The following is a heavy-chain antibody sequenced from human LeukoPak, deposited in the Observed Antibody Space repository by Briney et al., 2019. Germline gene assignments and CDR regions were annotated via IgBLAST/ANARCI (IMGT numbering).Heavy chain of an antibody. CDR1: GYTFTGYY. CDR3: ARDLQLEREQSDY. Sequence: ASVKVSCKASGYTFTGYYMHWVRQAPGQGLEWMGRINPNSGGTNYAQKFQGRVTMTRDTSISTAYMELSRLRSDDTAVYYCARDLQLEREQSDYWGQGTLVIVPS. D-gene: IGHD1-1*01. J-gene: IGHJ4*02. V-gene: IGHV1-2*06. CDR2: INPNSGGT.